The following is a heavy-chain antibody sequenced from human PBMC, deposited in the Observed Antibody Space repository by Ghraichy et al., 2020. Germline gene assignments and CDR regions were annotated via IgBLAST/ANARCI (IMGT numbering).Heavy chain of an antibody. D-gene: IGHD3-3*01. CDR3: ARSARFLEWTDGFDP. Sequence: SETLSLTCTVSGGSISSYYWSWIRQPPGKGLEWIGYIYYSGSTNYNPSLKSRVTISVDTSKNQFSLKLSSVTAADTAVYYCARSARFLEWTDGFDPWGQGTLVTVSS. V-gene: IGHV4-59*08. CDR1: GGSISSYY. CDR2: IYYSGST. J-gene: IGHJ5*02.